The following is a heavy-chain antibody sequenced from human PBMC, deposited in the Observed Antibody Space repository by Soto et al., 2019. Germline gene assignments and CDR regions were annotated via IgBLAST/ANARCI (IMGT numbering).Heavy chain of an antibody. CDR1: GFTFSSYG. J-gene: IGHJ6*02. V-gene: IGHV3-30*18. Sequence: QVQLVESGGGVVQPGRSLRLSSAASGFTFSSYGMHWVRQAPGKGLEWVVVISYDGSNKYYADSVKGRFTISRDNSKNTLYLQMNSLRAEDTAVYYCAKDGFGESIRFYYYYYGMDVWGQGTTVTVSS. D-gene: IGHD3-10*01. CDR2: ISYDGSNK. CDR3: AKDGFGESIRFYYYYYGMDV.